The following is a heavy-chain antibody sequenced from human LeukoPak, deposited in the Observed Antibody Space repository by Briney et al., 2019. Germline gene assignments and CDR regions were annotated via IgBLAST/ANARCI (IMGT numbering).Heavy chain of an antibody. D-gene: IGHD6-13*01. CDR2: INQDGSEK. V-gene: IGHV3-7*01. CDR1: GFTFSGYW. CDR3: ARESTAGYNSSWYGFRN. Sequence: GGSLRLSCAASGFTFSGYWMSRVRQAPGKGLEWVANINQDGSEKYYVDSVKGRSTISRDNAKNSLFLQMGSLRVEDTAVYYCARESTAGYNSSWYGFRNWGQGTLVSVSS. J-gene: IGHJ1*01.